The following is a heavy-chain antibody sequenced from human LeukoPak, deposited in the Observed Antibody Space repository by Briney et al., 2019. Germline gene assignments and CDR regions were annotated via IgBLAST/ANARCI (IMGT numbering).Heavy chain of an antibody. CDR2: ISYDGSNK. Sequence: GRSLRLSCAASGFTFSSYGIHWVRQAPGKGLEWVAVISYDGSNKYYADTVKGRFTISRDNSKNTLYLQMNSLRAEDTAVYCCAREYNSLDYWGQGTLVTVST. D-gene: IGHD1-14*01. CDR3: AREYNSLDY. V-gene: IGHV3-30*03. CDR1: GFTFSSYG. J-gene: IGHJ4*02.